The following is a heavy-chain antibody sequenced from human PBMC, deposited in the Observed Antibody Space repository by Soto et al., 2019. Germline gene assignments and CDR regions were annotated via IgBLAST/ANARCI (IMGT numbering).Heavy chain of an antibody. D-gene: IGHD5-12*01. Sequence: SETLSLTCTVSGGSIRSGGYYWSWVRLRPGKGLEWLGHIYHSGSASFNPSLKTRVTISVDTSKNQFSLNLTSVTAADTALYYCARQYSGYRKIYYLDYWGQGAQVTV. CDR3: ARQYSGYRKIYYLDY. V-gene: IGHV4-31*03. CDR1: GGSIRSGGYY. CDR2: IYHSGSA. J-gene: IGHJ4*02.